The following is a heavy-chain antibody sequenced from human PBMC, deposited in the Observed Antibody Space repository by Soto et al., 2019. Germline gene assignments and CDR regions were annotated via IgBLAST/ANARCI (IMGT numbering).Heavy chain of an antibody. Sequence: QVQLQASGPGLVKPSQTLSLTCDVSGASVTRAGSYWGWIRQRPGQGLEWIGYIYFDGTTYYNPSLKRRVIISADTSRNQFSLSLSFLTAADTAVYYCATRTTVTTFDYWGQGTLVTVSS. J-gene: IGHJ4*02. CDR3: ATRTTVTTFDY. V-gene: IGHV4-31*11. D-gene: IGHD4-17*01. CDR1: GASVTRAGSY. CDR2: IYFDGTT.